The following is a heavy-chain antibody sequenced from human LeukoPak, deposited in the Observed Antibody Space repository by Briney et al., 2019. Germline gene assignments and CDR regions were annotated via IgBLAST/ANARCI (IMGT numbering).Heavy chain of an antibody. J-gene: IGHJ4*02. V-gene: IGHV4-59*01. CDR2: IYYSGST. Sequence: PSETLSLTCTVSGGSISSYYWSWIRQPPGKGLEWIGYIYYSGSTNYNPSLKSRVTISVDTSKNQFSLKLSSVTAADTAVYYCARDDYDILTGPHHGFDYWGQGTLVTVSS. CDR1: GGSISSYY. D-gene: IGHD3-9*01. CDR3: ARDDYDILTGPHHGFDY.